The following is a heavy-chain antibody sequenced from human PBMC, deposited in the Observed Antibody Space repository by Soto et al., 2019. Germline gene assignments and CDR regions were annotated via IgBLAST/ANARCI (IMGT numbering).Heavy chain of an antibody. CDR2: ISYDGSNK. J-gene: IGHJ4*02. CDR3: AKDRRTRVLLWFGECDY. CDR1: GFTFSSYG. V-gene: IGHV3-30*18. D-gene: IGHD3-10*01. Sequence: QVQLVESGGGVVQPGRSLRLSCAASGFTFSSYGMHWVRQAPGKGLEWVAVISYDGSNKYYADSVKGRFTISRDNSKNTLYLQMYSLRAEDMAVYYCAKDRRTRVLLWFGECDYWGQGTLVTVSS.